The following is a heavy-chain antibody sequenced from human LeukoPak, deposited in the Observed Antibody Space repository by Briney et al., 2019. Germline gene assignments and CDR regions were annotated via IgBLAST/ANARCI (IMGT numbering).Heavy chain of an antibody. Sequence: PGGSLRLSCAASRFSFNTYWMHRVRQAPGMGLVWVSRINSDGSSTSYADSVKGRFTISRDNAKNTLYLQMNNLRAEDTAVYYCVRGRYYFDHWGQGTLVTVSS. CDR2: INSDGSST. CDR1: RFSFNTYW. CDR3: VRGRYYFDH. J-gene: IGHJ4*02. D-gene: IGHD5-24*01. V-gene: IGHV3-74*01.